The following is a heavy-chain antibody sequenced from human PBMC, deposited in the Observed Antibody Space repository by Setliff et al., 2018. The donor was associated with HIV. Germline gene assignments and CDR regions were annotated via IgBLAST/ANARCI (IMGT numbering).Heavy chain of an antibody. CDR1: GFTFSSYA. Sequence: GESLKISCAASGFTFSSYAMSWVRQAPGKGLEWVSAISGSGGSTYYADSVKGRFTISRDNAKNSLYLQMNSLTAEDTAVYYCARDVSWRVRTYIDYWGQGALVTVS. CDR3: ARDVSWRVRTYIDY. V-gene: IGHV3-23*01. J-gene: IGHJ4*02. CDR2: ISGSGGST. D-gene: IGHD3-3*01.